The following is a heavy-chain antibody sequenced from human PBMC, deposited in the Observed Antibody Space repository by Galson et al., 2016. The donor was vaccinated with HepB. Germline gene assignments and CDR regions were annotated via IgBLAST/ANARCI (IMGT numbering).Heavy chain of an antibody. J-gene: IGHJ3*02. Sequence: SLRLSCAASGFSISIYSMNWVRQAPEKGLEWVSAIRGSGTGTSYTDSVKGRFTISRDNSKNTLYLQMNSLRAEDAAVYYCAKISLGGYNSGWGGSFDIWGRGTMVTVSS. D-gene: IGHD6-19*01. CDR1: GFSISIYS. CDR2: IRGSGTGT. CDR3: AKISLGGYNSGWGGSFDI. V-gene: IGHV3-23*01.